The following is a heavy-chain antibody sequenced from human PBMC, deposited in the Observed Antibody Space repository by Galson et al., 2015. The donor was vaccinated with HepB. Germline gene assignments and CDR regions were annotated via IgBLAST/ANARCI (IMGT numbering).Heavy chain of an antibody. V-gene: IGHV1-46*01. CDR2: ISPDGGST. J-gene: IGHJ4*02. Sequence: SVKVSCKASGYTFTNYFMHWVRQAPGQGLEWMGIISPDGGSTGNAQKFQGRVSMTRDTSTSTVYMELSSLRSEDTALYYCARNANWGFDYWGQGTLVTVSS. CDR3: ARNANWGFDY. CDR1: GYTFTNYF. D-gene: IGHD7-27*01.